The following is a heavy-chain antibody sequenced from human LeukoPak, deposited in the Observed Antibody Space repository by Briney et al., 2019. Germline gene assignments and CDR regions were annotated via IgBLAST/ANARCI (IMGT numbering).Heavy chain of an antibody. V-gene: IGHV3-21*01. CDR2: ISSSSSYI. CDR1: GFTFSSYS. J-gene: IGHJ4*02. D-gene: IGHD2-21*02. Sequence: GGSLRLSCAASGFTFSSYSMNWVRQAPGKGLEWVSSISSSSSYIYYAGSVKGRFTISRDNAKNSLYLQMNSLRAEDTAVYYCARVTVTALNDYWGQGTLVTVSS. CDR3: ARVTVTALNDY.